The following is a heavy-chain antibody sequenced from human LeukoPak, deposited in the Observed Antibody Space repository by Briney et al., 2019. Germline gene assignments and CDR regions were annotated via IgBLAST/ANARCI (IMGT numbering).Heavy chain of an antibody. V-gene: IGHV3-48*01. CDR3: ARDRGRFREYYFDY. D-gene: IGHD3-10*01. CDR1: GFTFSSYS. CDR2: ISSSSSTI. J-gene: IGHJ4*02. Sequence: PGGSLRLSCAASGFTFSSYSMNWVRQAPGKGLEWVSYISSSSSTIYYADSVKGRFTISRDNAKNSLYLQMNSLRAEDTAVYYCARDRGRFREYYFDYWGQGTLVTVSS.